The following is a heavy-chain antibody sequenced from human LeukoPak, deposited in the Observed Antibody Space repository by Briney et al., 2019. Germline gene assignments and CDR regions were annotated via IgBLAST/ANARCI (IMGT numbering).Heavy chain of an antibody. CDR3: ARSRPYDYVWGSYRQYYFDY. V-gene: IGHV3-53*04. CDR1: GFTVSSNY. Sequence: GGSLRLSCAASGFTVSSNYMSWVRQAPGKGLEWVSVIYSGGSTYYADSVKGRFTISRHNSKNTLYLQMNSLRAEDTTVYYCARSRPYDYVWGSYRQYYFDYWGQGTLVTVSS. D-gene: IGHD3-16*02. J-gene: IGHJ4*02. CDR2: IYSGGST.